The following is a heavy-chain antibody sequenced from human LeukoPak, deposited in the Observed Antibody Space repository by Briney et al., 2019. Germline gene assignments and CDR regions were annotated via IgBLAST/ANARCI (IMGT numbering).Heavy chain of an antibody. CDR1: GYSISSGYY. D-gene: IGHD3-3*01. V-gene: IGHV4-38-2*02. CDR3: ARDRGFWSGYSNDY. J-gene: IGHJ4*02. CDR2: IYHSGIT. Sequence: PSETLSLTCTVSGYSISSGYYWGWIRQPPGKGLEWIGSIYHSGITHYNPSLKSRVTISVDTSKNQFSLKLSSVTAADTAVYYCARDRGFWSGYSNDYWGQGTLVTVSS.